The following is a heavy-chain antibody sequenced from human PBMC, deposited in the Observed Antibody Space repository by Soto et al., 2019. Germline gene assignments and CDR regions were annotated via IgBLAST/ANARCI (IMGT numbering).Heavy chain of an antibody. D-gene: IGHD5-12*01. V-gene: IGHV1-8*01. CDR1: GYTFTSYD. Sequence: ASVKVSCKASGYTFTSYDINWVRQATGQGLEWMGWMNPNSGNTGYAQKFQGRVTMTRNTSISTAYMELSSLRSEDTAVYYCAREILYSGYPELDYYYYMDVWGKGTTVTSP. CDR2: MNPNSGNT. J-gene: IGHJ6*03. CDR3: AREILYSGYPELDYYYYMDV.